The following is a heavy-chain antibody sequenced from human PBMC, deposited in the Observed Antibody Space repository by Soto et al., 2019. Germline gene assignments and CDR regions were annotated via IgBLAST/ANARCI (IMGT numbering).Heavy chain of an antibody. CDR2: IAIAAVYT. D-gene: IGHD3-10*01. Sequence: EVQMLESGGGLVQPGGSLRLSCVASGFTFGAFAMTWVRQAPGKGLEWVSSIAIAAVYTYNAPSVKGRFTTSRDDSSNSLYLPMQSLRAAATAFYYCAMVRLSRYLAGVYVDFWCPGTLVTVSS. CDR3: AMVRLSRYLAGVYVDF. V-gene: IGHV3-23*01. CDR1: GFTFGAFA. J-gene: IGHJ4*02.